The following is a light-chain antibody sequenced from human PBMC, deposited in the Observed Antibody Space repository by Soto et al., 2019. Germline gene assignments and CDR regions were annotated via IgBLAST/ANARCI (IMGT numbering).Light chain of an antibody. V-gene: IGLV2-8*01. Sequence: QSALTQPPSASGSPGQSVTISCTGSSSDVGDYNLVSWYQQHPGKAPKLIIYEVCKRPSGVPDRFSGSKSGNTASLAVSGLQAEDEADYYCSSFAGSNNLVFGGGTQLTVL. CDR3: SSFAGSNNLV. CDR2: EVC. CDR1: SSDVGDYNL. J-gene: IGLJ2*01.